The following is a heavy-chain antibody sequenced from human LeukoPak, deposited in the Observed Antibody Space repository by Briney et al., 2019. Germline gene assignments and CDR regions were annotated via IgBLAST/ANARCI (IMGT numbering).Heavy chain of an antibody. CDR3: ARRRLAVAQYFQH. CDR1: GGSISSSSYY. Sequence: SETLSLTCTVSGGSISSSSYYWGWIRQPPGKGLEWIESIYYSGSTYYNPSLKSRVTISVDTSKNQFSLKLSSVTAADTAVYYCARRRLAVAQYFQHWGQGTLVTVSS. D-gene: IGHD6-19*01. V-gene: IGHV4-39*07. CDR2: IYYSGST. J-gene: IGHJ1*01.